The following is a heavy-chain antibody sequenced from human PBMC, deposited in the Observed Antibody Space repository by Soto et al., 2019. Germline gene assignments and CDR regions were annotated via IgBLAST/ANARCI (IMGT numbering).Heavy chain of an antibody. Sequence: ASVKVSCKASGYSFTYYPIHWVRQAPGQGLEWMGWINIGNGNTQYSQNFQGRVTITTDTSATTAYMELSSLRSEDTAVYYCAREPLCGGKCYLNYFDPWGQGTLVTVSS. J-gene: IGHJ5*02. CDR3: AREPLCGGKCYLNYFDP. CDR2: INIGNGNT. CDR1: GYSFTYYP. D-gene: IGHD2-15*01. V-gene: IGHV1-3*04.